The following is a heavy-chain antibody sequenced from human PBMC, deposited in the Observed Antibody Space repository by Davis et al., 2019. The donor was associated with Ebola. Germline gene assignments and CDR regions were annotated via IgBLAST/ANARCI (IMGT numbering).Heavy chain of an antibody. CDR1: GFTFSSYW. CDR2: IKQDGSEK. Sequence: PGGSLRLSCAASGFTFSSYWMSWVRQAPGKGLEWVANIKQDGSEKYYVDSVKGRFTISRDNSKNTLYLQMNSLRAEDTAVYYCARGVGGWELPPAIGSMDVWGQGTTVTVSS. CDR3: ARGVGGWELPPAIGSMDV. D-gene: IGHD1-26*01. V-gene: IGHV3-7*03. J-gene: IGHJ6*02.